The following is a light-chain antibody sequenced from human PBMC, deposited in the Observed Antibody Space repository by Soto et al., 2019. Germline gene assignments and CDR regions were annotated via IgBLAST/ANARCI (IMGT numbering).Light chain of an antibody. CDR3: LQDINYPWT. CDR2: DAS. V-gene: IGKV1-5*01. Sequence: FQMTQSPSTLSASVGNRVTITCRASQNMRSRLAWFQQKPGKAPKLLIYDASSLESGVPPRFSGSGSGTDFTLAISSLQPEDSATYYCLQDINYPWTFGQGTKVDI. J-gene: IGKJ1*01. CDR1: QNMRSR.